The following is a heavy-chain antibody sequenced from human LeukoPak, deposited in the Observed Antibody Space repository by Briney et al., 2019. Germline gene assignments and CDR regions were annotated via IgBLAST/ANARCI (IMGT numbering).Heavy chain of an antibody. Sequence: ASVRLSCKASTFTFTGYYIHWLRLAPGEGLEWMGWINPNSGGTVYSQKFQGRVTMTRDTPTSTAFMELSRLRSDDTAVYFCARNLLVVGASHYFYGLDVWGQGTALTV. CDR1: TFTFTGYY. J-gene: IGHJ6*02. CDR2: INPNSGGT. D-gene: IGHD3-22*01. CDR3: ARNLLVVGASHYFYGLDV. V-gene: IGHV1-2*02.